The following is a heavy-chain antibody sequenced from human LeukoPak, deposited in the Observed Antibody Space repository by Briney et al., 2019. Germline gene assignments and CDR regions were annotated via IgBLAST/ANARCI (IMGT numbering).Heavy chain of an antibody. CDR1: GGSISSYY. Sequence: SETLSLTCTVSGGSISSYYWCWIRQPPGKGLEWIGHIYYSGSTNYNPSLKSRVTISVDTSKNQLSLKLSSVTAADTAVYYCAREVRRGYDFWSGYSDAFDIWGQGTMVTVSS. CDR3: AREVRRGYDFWSGYSDAFDI. D-gene: IGHD3-3*01. CDR2: IYYSGST. J-gene: IGHJ3*02. V-gene: IGHV4-59*01.